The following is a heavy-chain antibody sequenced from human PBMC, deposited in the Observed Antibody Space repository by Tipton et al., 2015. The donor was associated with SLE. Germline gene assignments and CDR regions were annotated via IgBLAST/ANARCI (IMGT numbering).Heavy chain of an antibody. CDR1: GGSITSHY. J-gene: IGHJ4*02. V-gene: IGHV4-59*11. Sequence: TLSLTCTVSGGSITSHYWSWIRQPPGKGLEWIGYMYYSGSPNYNPSLKSRVTISVDTSKNQFSLNLTSVTATDTAVYYCARARFWSGFYFDYWGQGTLVTVSS. CDR3: ARARFWSGFYFDY. D-gene: IGHD3-3*01. CDR2: MYYSGSP.